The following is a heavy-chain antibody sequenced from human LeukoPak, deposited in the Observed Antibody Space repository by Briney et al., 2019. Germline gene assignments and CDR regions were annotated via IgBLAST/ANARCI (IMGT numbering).Heavy chain of an antibody. D-gene: IGHD6-13*01. CDR2: ISYDGSNK. J-gene: IGHJ4*02. CDR1: RFTFSSSG. Sequence: GGSLRLSCAASRFTFSSSGMHWVRQAPGKGLEWVAVISYDGSNKYYADSVKGRFTISRDNSKHTLFLQMNSLRAEDTAVYYCAKDASATGTSDLDYWGQGTLVTVSS. CDR3: AKDASATGTSDLDY. V-gene: IGHV3-30*18.